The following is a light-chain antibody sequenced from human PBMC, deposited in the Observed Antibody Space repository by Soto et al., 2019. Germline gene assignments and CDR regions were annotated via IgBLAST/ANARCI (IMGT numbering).Light chain of an antibody. CDR2: GAS. CDR1: QSVSSN. V-gene: IGKV3-15*01. J-gene: IGKJ1*01. Sequence: EIVMTQSPATLSVSPGERATLSCRASQSVSSNLAWYQQKPGQAPRLLIYGASTKATGIPARLSGSGSEKEFILTISSLASVDFADYYCQQYNNWSPVTFGQGTKVEIK. CDR3: QQYNNWSPVT.